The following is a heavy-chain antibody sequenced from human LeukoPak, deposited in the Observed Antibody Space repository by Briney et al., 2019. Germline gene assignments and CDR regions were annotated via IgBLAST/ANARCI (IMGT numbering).Heavy chain of an antibody. CDR2: INHSGST. D-gene: IGHD1-26*01. CDR3: ARVDSGSYYVKLLDY. J-gene: IGHJ4*02. CDR1: GGSFSGYY. Sequence: SETLSLTCAVYGGSFSGYYWSWIRQPPGKGLEWIGEINHSGSTNYNPSLKSRVTISVDTPKNQFSLKLSSVTAADTAVYYCARVDSGSYYVKLLDYWGQGTLVTVSS. V-gene: IGHV4-34*01.